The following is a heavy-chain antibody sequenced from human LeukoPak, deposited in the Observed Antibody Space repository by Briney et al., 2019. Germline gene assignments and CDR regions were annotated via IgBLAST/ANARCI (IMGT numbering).Heavy chain of an antibody. CDR3: ARQYQLLYGIDY. CDR2: INHSGST. V-gene: IGHV4-34*01. D-gene: IGHD2-2*02. J-gene: IGHJ4*02. Sequence: KPSETLSLTCAVYGGSFSGYYWSWIRQPPGKGLEWIGGINHSGSTNYNPSLKSRVTISVDTSKNQFSLKLSSVTAADTAVYYCARQYQLLYGIDYWGQGTLVTVSS. CDR1: GGSFSGYY.